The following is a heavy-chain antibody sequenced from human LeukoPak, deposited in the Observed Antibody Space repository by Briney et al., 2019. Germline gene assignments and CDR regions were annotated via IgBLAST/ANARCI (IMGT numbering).Heavy chain of an antibody. Sequence: SETLSLTCTVSGYSISSGYYWGWIRQPPGKGLEWIGSIYHSGSTYYNPSLKSRVTISIDTSKNQFSLKLSSVTAADTAVYYCARDQHYYYYYMDVWGKGTTVTVSS. CDR3: ARDQHYYYYYMDV. CDR1: GYSISSGYY. CDR2: IYHSGST. J-gene: IGHJ6*03. V-gene: IGHV4-38-2*02.